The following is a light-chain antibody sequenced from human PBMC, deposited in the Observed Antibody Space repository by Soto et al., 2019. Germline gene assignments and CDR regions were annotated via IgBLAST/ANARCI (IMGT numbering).Light chain of an antibody. CDR3: QQYNTWPPWT. V-gene: IGKV3-15*01. CDR2: DAS. Sequence: ILMTQSPATLSVSPGERATLSCRASQSVSNNLAWYQQKPGQAPRLLLYDASTRATGIPARFSGSGSGTDFSLTISGLQYEDFAVYYCQQYNTWPPWTFGQGTNVEIK. J-gene: IGKJ1*01. CDR1: QSVSNN.